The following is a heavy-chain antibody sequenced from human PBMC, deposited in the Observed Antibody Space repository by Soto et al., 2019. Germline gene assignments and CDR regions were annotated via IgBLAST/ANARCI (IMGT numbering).Heavy chain of an antibody. Sequence: PSETLSLTCTVSGGSISGYYWSWIRQPPGKGLEWIGYFYYSGSTDSNPSLKSRVTISVDTSKKQFSLKLSSVTAADTAVYYCTKYSTSYRKSLDYWGQGTLVTVSS. CDR2: FYYSGST. V-gene: IGHV4-59*08. D-gene: IGHD2-2*01. CDR1: GGSISGYY. CDR3: TKYSTSYRKSLDY. J-gene: IGHJ4*02.